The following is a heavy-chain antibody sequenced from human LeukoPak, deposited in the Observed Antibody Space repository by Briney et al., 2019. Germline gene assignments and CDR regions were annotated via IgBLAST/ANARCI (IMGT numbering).Heavy chain of an antibody. J-gene: IGHJ4*02. Sequence: GGSLRLSCTASGFTLSSYAMNWVRQAPGKGLEWVSYIGYSGSTIYYADSVKGRFTISRDTARNSLSLQMNSLRAEDTSVYYCARQNGGFDYWGQGTLVIVSS. V-gene: IGHV3-48*03. CDR3: ARQNGGFDY. CDR1: GFTLSSYA. CDR2: IGYSGSTI. D-gene: IGHD3-16*01.